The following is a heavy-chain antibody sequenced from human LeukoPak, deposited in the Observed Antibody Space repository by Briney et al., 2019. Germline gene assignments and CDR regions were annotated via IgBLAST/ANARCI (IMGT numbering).Heavy chain of an antibody. CDR1: GGSISSYY. CDR2: IYYSGST. Sequence: SETLSLTCTVSGGSISSYYWSWIRQPPGKGLEWIGYIYYSGSTNYNPSLKSRVTISVDTSKNRFSLKLSSVTAADTAVYYCARSPTGHDAFDIWGQGTMVTVSS. V-gene: IGHV4-59*01. J-gene: IGHJ3*02. CDR3: ARSPTGHDAFDI.